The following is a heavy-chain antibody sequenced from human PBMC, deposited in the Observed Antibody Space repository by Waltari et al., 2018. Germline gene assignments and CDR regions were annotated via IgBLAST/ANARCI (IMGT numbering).Heavy chain of an antibody. CDR1: GGSISSYY. J-gene: IGHJ6*03. Sequence: QVQLQEAGPGLVKPSETLSLTCTVSGGSISSYYWSWIRQPPGKGLELIGYLYSSGSTNYNPSLKSRVTISLDTSKNQFSLKLSSVTAADTAVYYCARSSPYSSSWYGYYYMDVWGKGTTVTVSS. V-gene: IGHV4-59*01. CDR2: LYSSGST. D-gene: IGHD6-13*01. CDR3: ARSSPYSSSWYGYYYMDV.